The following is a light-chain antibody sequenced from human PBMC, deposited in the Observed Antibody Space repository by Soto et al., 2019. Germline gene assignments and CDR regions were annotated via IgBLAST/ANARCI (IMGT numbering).Light chain of an antibody. CDR3: QQYGSSPPYT. CDR1: QSVSSSY. V-gene: IGKV3-20*01. J-gene: IGKJ2*01. CDR2: GAS. Sequence: EIVLTQSPGTLSLSPGERATLSCRASQSVSSSYLAWYQQKPGQAPRLLIYGASSRATGIPDRFSGSGSGTDCTLTISTLEPEDFAVYYCQQYGSSPPYTFGQGTKLEIK.